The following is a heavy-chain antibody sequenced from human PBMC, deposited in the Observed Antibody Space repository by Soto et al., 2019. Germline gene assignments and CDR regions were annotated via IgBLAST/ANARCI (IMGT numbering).Heavy chain of an antibody. CDR3: AGGDYRPIFDY. Sequence: TLSLTCTVSGGSISSYYWSWILQPSGNVLEWIVRIYTSGSTNYNPSLKSRVTMSVDTSKNQFSLKLSSVTAADTAVYYCAGGDYRPIFDYWGQGTLVTVSS. V-gene: IGHV4-4*07. CDR2: IYTSGST. J-gene: IGHJ4*02. D-gene: IGHD4-17*01. CDR1: GGSISSYY.